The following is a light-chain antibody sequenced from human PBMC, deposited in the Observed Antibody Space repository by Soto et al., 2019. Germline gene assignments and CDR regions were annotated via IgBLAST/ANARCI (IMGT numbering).Light chain of an antibody. J-gene: IGLJ2*01. CDR1: SNDIGGYDY. CDR3: CSYTTSTAVI. CDR2: DVT. V-gene: IGLV2-14*03. Sequence: ALTQPASVSGSPGQSITISCTGTSNDIGGYDYVSWYQQHPGKAPKLMIYDVTYRPSGVSNRFSGSKSGNTASLTISGLQAEDEADYYCCSYTTSTAVIFGGGTKLTVL.